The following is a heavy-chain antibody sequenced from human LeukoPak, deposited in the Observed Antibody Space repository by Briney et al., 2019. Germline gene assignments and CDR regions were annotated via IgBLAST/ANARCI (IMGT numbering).Heavy chain of an antibody. CDR1: GFTFTSSA. D-gene: IGHD3-9*01. Sequence: GTSVKVSCKASGFTFTSSAVQWVRQARGQRLEWIGWIVVGSGNTNYAQKFQERVTITRDRSTSTAYMELSSLRSEDTAVYYCAAGAYVLRYFDWLPSSPFDPWGQGTLVTVSS. V-gene: IGHV1-58*01. CDR3: AAGAYVLRYFDWLPSSPFDP. J-gene: IGHJ5*02. CDR2: IVVGSGNT.